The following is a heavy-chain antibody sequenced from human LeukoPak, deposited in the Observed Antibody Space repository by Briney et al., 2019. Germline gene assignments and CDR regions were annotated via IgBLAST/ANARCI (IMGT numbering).Heavy chain of an antibody. D-gene: IGHD4-17*01. Sequence: ASVKVSCKASGYTFTGYYMHWVRQAPGQGLEWMGWINPNSGGTNYAQKFQGRVTMTRDTSISTAYMELSRLRSDDTAVYYCARRHYDGDLPFDYWGQGTLVTVSS. J-gene: IGHJ4*02. CDR3: ARRHYDGDLPFDY. CDR2: INPNSGGT. V-gene: IGHV1-2*02. CDR1: GYTFTGYY.